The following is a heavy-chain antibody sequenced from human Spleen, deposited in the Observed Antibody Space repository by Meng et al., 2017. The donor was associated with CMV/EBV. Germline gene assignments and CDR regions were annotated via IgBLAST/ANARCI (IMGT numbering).Heavy chain of an antibody. D-gene: IGHD6-6*01. CDR1: GFTVTTDY. V-gene: IGHV3-66*02. CDR3: ARVYSSSSDFDY. CDR2: IYGGGST. Sequence: GESLKISCVVSGFTVTTDYMSWVRQAPGKGLDWVSVIYGGGSTFYADSVKGRFTISRDNIKNTLYLQMNRLRAEDTAVYYCARVYSSSSDFDYWGQGTLVTVSS. J-gene: IGHJ4*02.